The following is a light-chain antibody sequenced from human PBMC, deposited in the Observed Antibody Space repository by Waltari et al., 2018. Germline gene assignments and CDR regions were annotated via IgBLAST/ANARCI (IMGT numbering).Light chain of an antibody. J-gene: IGKJ1*01. CDR3: QQYNIWPWA. V-gene: IGKV3-15*01. CDR1: QRVGTN. Sequence: EIVMTQSPATLSVSPGERATIPCRASQRVGTNLAWYQQKPGQAPRLLISGASTRATGFPARFSGSGSGTEFTLTISSLQSEDFTVYYCQQYNIWPWAFGQVTKVEI. CDR2: GAS.